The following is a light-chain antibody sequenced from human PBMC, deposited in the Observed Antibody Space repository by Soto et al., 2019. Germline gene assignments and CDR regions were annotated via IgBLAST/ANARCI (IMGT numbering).Light chain of an antibody. CDR3: QQYNNWPPIT. J-gene: IGKJ5*01. V-gene: IGKV3-15*01. Sequence: EILMKQSPDTLSVSPVEIATLSCRASQRVYSNLAWYQQRPGQAPRLLIYGASTRATGVPARFSGRGSGTEFTLTISSLQSEDFAVYYCQQYNNWPPITFGQGTRLEIK. CDR2: GAS. CDR1: QRVYSN.